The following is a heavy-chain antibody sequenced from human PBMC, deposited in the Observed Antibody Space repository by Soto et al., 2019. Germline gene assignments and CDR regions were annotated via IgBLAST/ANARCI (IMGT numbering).Heavy chain of an antibody. Sequence: GESLKISCKGSGYSISTYWIGWVRQMPGKGLEWMGIIYPGDSDTRYSPSFQGQVTISADKSVSTAYLQWSSMKASDSGMYYCLRQGPGGYWGQGTLVTVSS. CDR2: IYPGDSDT. J-gene: IGHJ4*02. V-gene: IGHV5-51*01. CDR1: GYSISTYW. CDR3: LRQGPGGY.